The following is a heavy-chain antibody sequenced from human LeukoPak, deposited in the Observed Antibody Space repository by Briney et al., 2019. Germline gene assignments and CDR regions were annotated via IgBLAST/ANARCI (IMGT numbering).Heavy chain of an antibody. CDR1: GFTFDDYA. V-gene: IGHV3-9*01. CDR2: ISWNSGSI. CDR3: AKEGVGSTLDY. J-gene: IGHJ4*02. D-gene: IGHD1-26*01. Sequence: GGSLRLSCAASGFTFDDYAMHWVRQAPGKGLEWVSGISWNSGSIGYADSVKGRFTISRDNAKNSLYLQMNSLRAEDTALYYCAKEGVGSTLDYWGQGTLVTVSS.